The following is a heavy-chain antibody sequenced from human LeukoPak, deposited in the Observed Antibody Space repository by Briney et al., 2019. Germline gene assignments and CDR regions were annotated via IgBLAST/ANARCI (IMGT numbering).Heavy chain of an antibody. D-gene: IGHD6-13*01. CDR3: AKEGIIAAALDY. CDR2: IHDDGTVK. Sequence: GGSLRLSCAASGFSFTAYAMSWFRQAPGKGLEWVANIHDDGTVKNYLDSVKGRFTISRDNSKNSLYLQMNSLRTEDTALYYCAKEGIIAAALDYWGQGTLVTVSS. J-gene: IGHJ4*02. V-gene: IGHV3-7*03. CDR1: GFSFTAYA.